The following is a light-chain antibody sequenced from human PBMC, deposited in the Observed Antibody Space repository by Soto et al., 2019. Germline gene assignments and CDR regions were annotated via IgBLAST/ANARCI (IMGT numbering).Light chain of an antibody. J-gene: IGKJ1*01. CDR2: GAS. V-gene: IGKV3-15*01. CDR3: QQYNNWWT. CDR1: QSVSNN. Sequence: EIVMTQSPATLSVSPGERATLSCRASQSVSNNLAWYQKKPGQAPRLLIYGASTRDTGIPARFSGSGSGTEYSLTNSSLLSEDFAFNYCQQYNNWWTFGKGTRVDIK.